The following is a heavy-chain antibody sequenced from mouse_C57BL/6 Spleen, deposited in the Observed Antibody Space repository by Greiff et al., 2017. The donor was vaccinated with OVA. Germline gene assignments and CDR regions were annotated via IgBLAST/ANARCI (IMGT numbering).Heavy chain of an antibody. D-gene: IGHD1-1*01. J-gene: IGHJ2*01. CDR3: ARSFITTGYFDY. Sequence: QVQLQQQSGAELVKPGASVKISCKASGYAFSSYWMNWVKQRPGKGLEWIGQIYPGDGDTNYNGKFKGKATLTADKSSSTAYMQLSSLTSEDSAVYFCARSFITTGYFDYWGQGTTLTVSS. CDR1: GYAFSSYW. V-gene: IGHV1-80*01. CDR2: IYPGDGDT.